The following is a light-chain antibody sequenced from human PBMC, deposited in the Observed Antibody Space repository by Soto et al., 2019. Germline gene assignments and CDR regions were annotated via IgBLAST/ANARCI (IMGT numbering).Light chain of an antibody. Sequence: QSVLTQPASVSGSPGQSITISCTGTSSDVGAYDYVSWYQQHPGKVPKFMIYEVINRPSGVSHRFSGSKSGNTASLTISGLQAADEADYYCTSYTSSSTYVFGSGTKVTVL. CDR2: EVI. J-gene: IGLJ1*01. CDR1: SSDVGAYDY. CDR3: TSYTSSSTYV. V-gene: IGLV2-14*01.